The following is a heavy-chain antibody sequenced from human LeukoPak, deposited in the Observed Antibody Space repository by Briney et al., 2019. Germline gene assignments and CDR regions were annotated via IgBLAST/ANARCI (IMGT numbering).Heavy chain of an antibody. D-gene: IGHD4-17*01. CDR2: ISYDGSNK. Sequence: GGSLRLSCAASGFTFSSYAMHWVRQAPGKGLEWVAVISYDGSNKYYADSVKGRFTISRDNAKNSLYLQMNSLRAEDTAVYYCARSYGDYAPPVLYGMDVWGQGTTVTVSS. V-gene: IGHV3-30-3*01. CDR3: ARSYGDYAPPVLYGMDV. CDR1: GFTFSSYA. J-gene: IGHJ6*02.